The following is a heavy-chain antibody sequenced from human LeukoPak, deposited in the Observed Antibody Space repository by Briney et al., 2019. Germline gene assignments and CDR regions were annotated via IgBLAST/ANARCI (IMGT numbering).Heavy chain of an antibody. CDR2: ISSSSSYT. CDR1: GFTFSDYY. D-gene: IGHD2-15*01. J-gene: IGHJ3*02. CDR3: ARSYSNPDAFDI. Sequence: GGSLRLSCAASGFTFSDYYMSWIRQAPGKGLEWVSYISSSSSYTNHADSVKGRFTISRDNAKNSLYLQMNSLRAEDTAVYYCARSYSNPDAFDIWGQGTMVTVSS. V-gene: IGHV3-11*06.